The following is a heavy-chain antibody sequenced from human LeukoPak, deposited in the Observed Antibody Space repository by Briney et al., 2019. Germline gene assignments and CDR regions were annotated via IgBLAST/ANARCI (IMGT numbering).Heavy chain of an antibody. CDR3: VRDFRSADY. Sequence: GGSLRLSCAASGFTFSTYCMHWVRQAPGKGPMWVSRICPDGTVTNYADSAKARFIISRDNARNTVYLQMNSLRVEDTAVYYCVRDFRSADYWGQGTLVTVSS. CDR1: GFTFSTYC. V-gene: IGHV3-74*01. CDR2: ICPDGTVT. J-gene: IGHJ4*02.